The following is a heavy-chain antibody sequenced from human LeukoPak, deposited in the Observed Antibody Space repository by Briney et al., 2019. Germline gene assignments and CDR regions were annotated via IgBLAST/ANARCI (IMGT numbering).Heavy chain of an antibody. Sequence: GGSLRLSCAASGFSFSSFAMTWVRQAPGKGPEWVSSITGGHYATYNTDSVKGRFTTSRDNAKNTLYLQMNSLRADDTAIYYCTKDPNGDYIGAFDPWGQGTLVPSPQ. J-gene: IGHJ5*02. CDR1: GFSFSSFA. V-gene: IGHV3-23*01. CDR2: ITGGHYAT. CDR3: TKDPNGDYIGAFDP. D-gene: IGHD4-17*01.